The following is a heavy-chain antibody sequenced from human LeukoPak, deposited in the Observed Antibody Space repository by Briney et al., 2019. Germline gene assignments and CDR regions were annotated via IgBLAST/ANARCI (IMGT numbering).Heavy chain of an antibody. J-gene: IGHJ4*02. CDR3: ARVTYGIPFFHY. CDR1: GFTFSNYW. D-gene: IGHD4-17*01. CDR2: INIDGTTT. V-gene: IGHV3-74*01. Sequence: PGGSLRLSCAASGFTFSNYWMHWVRQAPGKGLVWVSHINIDGTTTNYADSVKGRFIISRDNAKNTLYLQMNSLTAEDTAVYYCARVTYGIPFFHYWGQGTLVTVSS.